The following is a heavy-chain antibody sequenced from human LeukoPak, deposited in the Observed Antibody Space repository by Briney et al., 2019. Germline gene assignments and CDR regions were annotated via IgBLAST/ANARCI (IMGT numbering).Heavy chain of an antibody. Sequence: GGPLRLSCAASGFTFSNYEMNWVRQAPGKGLEWVSYISSSGGTIYYADSVKGRFTISRDNAKHSLYLQINSLRAEDTAVYYCARVSANYFDYWGQGTLVTVSS. V-gene: IGHV3-48*03. J-gene: IGHJ4*02. D-gene: IGHD2-8*01. CDR2: ISSSGGTI. CDR1: GFTFSNYE. CDR3: ARVSANYFDY.